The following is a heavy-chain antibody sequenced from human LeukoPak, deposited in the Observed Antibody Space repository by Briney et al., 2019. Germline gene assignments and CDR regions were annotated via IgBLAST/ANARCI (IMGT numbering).Heavy chain of an antibody. V-gene: IGHV3-11*04. D-gene: IGHD3-10*01. CDR2: ISSSGSSI. J-gene: IGHJ3*02. CDR3: ARPNASGNYRAFDI. CDR1: GFIFSDYY. Sequence: GGSLRLSCAASGFIFSDYYMSWIRQAPGKGLEWVSDISSSGSSIYYADSVKGRFTISRDNARNSLYLQMNSLRAEDTAVYYCARPNASGNYRAFDIWGQGIMVTVSS.